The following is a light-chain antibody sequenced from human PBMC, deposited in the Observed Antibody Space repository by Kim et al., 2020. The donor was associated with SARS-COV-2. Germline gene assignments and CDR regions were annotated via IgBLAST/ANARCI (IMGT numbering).Light chain of an antibody. CDR3: QSYDSSLNGWV. J-gene: IGLJ3*02. V-gene: IGLV1-40*01. CDR2: VTN. Sequence: VTTTSPGGSSNVGGKVYVHWYQKLPGPAPHLLIYVTNNGPSGVPDRFSGSKSGNSASLAITGLQAEDEADYYCQSYDSSLNGWVFGGGTQLTVL. CDR1: SSNVGGKVY.